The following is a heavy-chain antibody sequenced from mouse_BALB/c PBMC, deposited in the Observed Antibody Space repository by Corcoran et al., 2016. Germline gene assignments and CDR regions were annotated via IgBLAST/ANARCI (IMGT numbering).Heavy chain of an antibody. CDR1: GFSLSTSGMG. CDR3: ARRSTMITTGAMDY. V-gene: IGHV8-12*01. D-gene: IGHD2-4*01. J-gene: IGHJ4*01. CDR2: IWWDDDK. Sequence: QVTLKESGPVMLQPSQTLSLTCSFSGFSLSTSGMGVGWIRQPSGKGLEWLAHIWWDDDKRYNPALKSRLTISKDTSSNQVFLKIASVDTADTATYYCARRSTMITTGAMDYWGQGTSVTVSS.